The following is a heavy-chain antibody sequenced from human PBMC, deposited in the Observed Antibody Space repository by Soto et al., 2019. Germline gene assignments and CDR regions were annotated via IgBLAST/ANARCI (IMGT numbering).Heavy chain of an antibody. J-gene: IGHJ6*02. CDR2: MNCNEDK. Sequence: FGHTVANPKQPLRLTYHFCGFSLINSAARMGWIRQPPGQVLQCLALMNCNEDKRYSPSLESRLSITKHTSKIQIVLTMTNMDPVDTATYFCAHRPGDDFWSGYSPGYYGMDVWGQGTTVTVSS. CDR1: GFSLINSAAR. V-gene: IGHV2-5*01. CDR3: AHRPGDDFWSGYSPGYYGMDV. D-gene: IGHD3-3*01.